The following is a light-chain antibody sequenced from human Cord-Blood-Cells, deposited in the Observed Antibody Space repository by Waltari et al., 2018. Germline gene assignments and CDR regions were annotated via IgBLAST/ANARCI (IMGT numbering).Light chain of an antibody. CDR2: AAS. CDR3: QQSYSTPPT. V-gene: IGKV1-39*01. J-gene: IGKJ1*01. Sequence: DIQMTQSPSSLSASVGDRVTITFRASQSISSYLNCYQQKPGKAPKLLIYAASSLQSGVPSRFSGSGSGTDFTLTISSLQPEDFATYYCQQSYSTPPTFGQGTKVEIK. CDR1: QSISSY.